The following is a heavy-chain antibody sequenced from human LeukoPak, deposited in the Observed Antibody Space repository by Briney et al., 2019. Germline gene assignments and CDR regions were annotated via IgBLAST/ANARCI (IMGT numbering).Heavy chain of an antibody. D-gene: IGHD3-10*01. Sequence: KPSETLSLTCTVSGGSISSSSYYWGWIRQPPGKGLEWIGSIYCSGSTYYNPSLKSRVTISVDTSKNQFSLKLSSVTAADTAVYYCARRRITMVRGVIQAAFDIWGQGTMVTVSS. CDR2: IYCSGST. V-gene: IGHV4-39*01. CDR3: ARRRITMVRGVIQAAFDI. CDR1: GGSISSSSYY. J-gene: IGHJ3*02.